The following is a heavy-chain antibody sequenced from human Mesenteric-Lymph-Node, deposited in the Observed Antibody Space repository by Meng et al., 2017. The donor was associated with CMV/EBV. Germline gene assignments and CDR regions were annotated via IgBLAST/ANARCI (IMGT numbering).Heavy chain of an antibody. CDR2: IYHSGST. V-gene: IGHV4-4*02. CDR1: GDSISSSNW. D-gene: IGHD5-18*01. CDR3: ARVGGYSYGYAFDY. Sequence: SGDSISSSNWWSWGRQPPGKGLEWIGKIYHSGSTNYNPSLKSRVTISVDKSKNQFSLKLSSVTAADTAVYYCARVGGYSYGYAFDYWGQGTLVTVSS. J-gene: IGHJ4*02.